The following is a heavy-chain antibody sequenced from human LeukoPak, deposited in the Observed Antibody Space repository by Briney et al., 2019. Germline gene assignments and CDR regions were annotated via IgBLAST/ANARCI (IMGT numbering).Heavy chain of an antibody. CDR2: IRYKRSNK. CDR1: GFTFSSYG. V-gene: IGHV3-30*02. Sequence: GGSLRLSCAASGFTFSSYGMHWVRQAPGKGLEWVAFIRYKRSNKYYADSVKGRFTISRDNAKNSLYLQMNSLRAEDTAVYYCARDRDSSGWYDYWGQGTLVTVSS. J-gene: IGHJ4*02. D-gene: IGHD6-19*01. CDR3: ARDRDSSGWYDY.